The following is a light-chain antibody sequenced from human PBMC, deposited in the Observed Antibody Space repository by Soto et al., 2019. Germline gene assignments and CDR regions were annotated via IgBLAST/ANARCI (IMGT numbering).Light chain of an antibody. J-gene: IGKJ1*01. CDR1: ESISSY. CDR2: AAS. Sequence: IHMTQSPSSMSASVGDRVTITCRARESISSYLNWYQQKPGKAPKLLIYAASSLQSGVASRFSGSGSGTDFPLTISNLQPEDFANYYCQQSYSTPTFGQGTKVEIK. V-gene: IGKV1-39*01. CDR3: QQSYSTPT.